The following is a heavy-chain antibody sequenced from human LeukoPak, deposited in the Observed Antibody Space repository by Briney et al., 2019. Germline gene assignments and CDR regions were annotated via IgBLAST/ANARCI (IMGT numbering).Heavy chain of an antibody. CDR2: IKQDGSEK. CDR1: GFTFSSYW. V-gene: IGHV3-7*01. Sequence: PGGSLRLSCAASGFTFSSYWMSWVRQAPGKGLEWVANIKQDGSEKYYVDSVKGRFTISRDNAKNSLYLQMNSLRAEDTAVYYCARARSTGSSWYEDNWGQGTLVTVSS. D-gene: IGHD6-13*01. CDR3: ARARSTGSSWYEDN. J-gene: IGHJ4*02.